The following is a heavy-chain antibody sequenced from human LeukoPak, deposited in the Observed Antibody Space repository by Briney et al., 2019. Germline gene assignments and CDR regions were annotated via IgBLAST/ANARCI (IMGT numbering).Heavy chain of an antibody. J-gene: IGHJ4*02. CDR3: SGQYSSSSVVDY. D-gene: IGHD6-6*01. Sequence: GGSLRLSCAAPGFSISSYEMNWVRQAPGKGREWVSHISSSGSIVYSADSVKGRFTISRDNAKNSLYLQMNSLRAEDTAIYYCSGQYSSSSVVDYWGQGTLVTVSS. CDR2: ISSSGSIV. CDR1: GFSISSYE. V-gene: IGHV3-48*03.